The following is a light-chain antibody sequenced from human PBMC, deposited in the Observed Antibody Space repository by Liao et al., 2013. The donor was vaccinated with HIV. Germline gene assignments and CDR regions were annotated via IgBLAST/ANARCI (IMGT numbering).Light chain of an antibody. CDR3: QAWDSSTAYV. Sequence: SYELTQPPSVSVSPGQTASITCSGDKLGDKYACWYQQKPGQSPVVVIYQDTKRPSGIPERFSGSNSGNTATLTISGTQAMDEADYYCQAWDSSTAYVFGSWDQGHRP. CDR1: KLGDKY. V-gene: IGLV3-1*01. J-gene: IGLJ1*01. CDR2: QDT.